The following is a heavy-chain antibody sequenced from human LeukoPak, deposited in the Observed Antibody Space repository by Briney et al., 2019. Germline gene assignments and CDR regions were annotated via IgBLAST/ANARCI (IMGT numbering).Heavy chain of an antibody. D-gene: IGHD6-19*01. CDR3: ARVMSGIAVAGIDY. CDR1: GGSISSYF. Sequence: PSETLSLTCTVSGGSISSYFWSWIRQPAGKGLEWIGRIYTSGTTNYNTTLKSRLTMSVDTSKNQFSLRLSSVTAADTAVYYCARVMSGIAVAGIDYWGQGTLVTVSS. CDR2: IYTSGTT. V-gene: IGHV4-4*07. J-gene: IGHJ4*02.